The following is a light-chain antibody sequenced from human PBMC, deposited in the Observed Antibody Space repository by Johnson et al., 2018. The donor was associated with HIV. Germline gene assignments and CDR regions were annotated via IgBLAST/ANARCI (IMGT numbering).Light chain of an antibody. J-gene: IGLJ1*01. Sequence: HSVLTQPPSVSAAPGQKVTISCSGSSSNIGNNYVSWYQQLPGTAPKLLIYENNKRPSGIPDRFSGSKSGTSATLGITGLQTGDEADDYCGTWDSSLRAYVLGPGTRVTVL. V-gene: IGLV1-51*02. CDR3: GTWDSSLRAYV. CDR2: ENN. CDR1: SSNIGNNY.